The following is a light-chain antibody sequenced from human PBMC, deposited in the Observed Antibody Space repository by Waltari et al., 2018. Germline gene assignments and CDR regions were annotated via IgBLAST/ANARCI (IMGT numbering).Light chain of an antibody. V-gene: IGLV1-44*01. Sequence: QSVLAQPPSASGTPGQRITISCSGSNSNLGSNTVNWYQQFPGTAPRLLLYSNNQRPSGVPDRFSASKSGSSAALAIYGLHSEDEADYYCSTWDDRLTGVVFGGWTKVTVL. CDR2: SNN. J-gene: IGLJ2*01. CDR3: STWDDRLTGVV. CDR1: NSNLGSNT.